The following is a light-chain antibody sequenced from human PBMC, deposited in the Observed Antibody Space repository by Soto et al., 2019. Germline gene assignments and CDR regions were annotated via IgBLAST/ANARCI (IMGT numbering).Light chain of an antibody. Sequence: AIRMTQSPSSFSASTGDRVTITCRASQGISSYLAWYQQKPGKAPKLLIYAASTLQSGVPSRFSGSGSGTDFTLTISCLQSEDFAVYYCQQYNNWPPFTLGGGTKVDIK. CDR2: AAS. V-gene: IGKV1-8*01. CDR3: QQYNNWPPFT. J-gene: IGKJ4*01. CDR1: QGISSY.